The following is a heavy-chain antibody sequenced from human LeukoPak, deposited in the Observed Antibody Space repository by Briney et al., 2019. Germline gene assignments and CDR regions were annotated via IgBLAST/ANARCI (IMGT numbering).Heavy chain of an antibody. CDR2: INPNSCGT. V-gene: IGHV1-2*06. CDR1: GYTFTGYY. Sequence: GASVKVSCKASGYTFTGYYMHWVRQAPGQGLEWMGRINPNSCGTNYAQKFQGRVTMTRDTSISTAYMELSRLRSDDTAVYYCATDSSFGVANPYYYGMDVWGQGTTVTVSS. CDR3: ATDSSFGVANPYYYGMDV. J-gene: IGHJ6*02. D-gene: IGHD3-3*01.